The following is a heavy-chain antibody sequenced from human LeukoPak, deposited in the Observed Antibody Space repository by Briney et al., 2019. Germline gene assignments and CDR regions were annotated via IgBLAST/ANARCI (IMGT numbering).Heavy chain of an antibody. CDR3: AREGYSGYQAFDY. CDR1: GFTFSSYA. Sequence: GGSLRLSCAASGFTFSSYAMSWVRQAPGKGLEWVSAISGSGGSTYYADSVKGRFTISRDNSKNTLYLQMSSLRAEDTAVYYCAREGYSGYQAFDYWGQGTLVTVSS. CDR2: ISGSGGST. V-gene: IGHV3-23*01. J-gene: IGHJ4*02. D-gene: IGHD5-12*01.